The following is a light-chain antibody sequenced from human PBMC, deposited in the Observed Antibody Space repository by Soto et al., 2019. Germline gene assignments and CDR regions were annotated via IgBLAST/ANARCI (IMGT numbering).Light chain of an antibody. Sequence: EIVMTQSPATLSVSPGDRAPLSCRASQSVDNDLAWYQQKPGQPPRLLIYDASTRATGIPARFSGSQSGTEFTLTISSLLSEDFAVYSCQQYNNWPLTFGGGTKVELK. CDR2: DAS. J-gene: IGKJ4*01. V-gene: IGKV3D-15*01. CDR1: QSVDND. CDR3: QQYNNWPLT.